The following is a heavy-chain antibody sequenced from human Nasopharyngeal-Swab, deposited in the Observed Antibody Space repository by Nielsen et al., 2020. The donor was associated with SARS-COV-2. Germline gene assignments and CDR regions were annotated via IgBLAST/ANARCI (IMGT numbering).Heavy chain of an antibody. CDR3: AREPLPGYGDYGY. J-gene: IGHJ4*02. V-gene: IGHV7-4-1*02. D-gene: IGHD4-17*01. Sequence: WVRQAPGQGLEWMGWINTNTGNPTYAQGFTGRFVFSLDTSVSTAYLQISSLKAEDTAVYYCAREPLPGYGDYGYWGQGTLVPSPQ. CDR2: INTNTGNP.